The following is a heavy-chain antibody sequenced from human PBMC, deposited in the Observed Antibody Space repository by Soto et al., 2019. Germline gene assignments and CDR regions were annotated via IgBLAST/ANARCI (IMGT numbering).Heavy chain of an antibody. J-gene: IGHJ4*02. CDR1: GGSISSYY. Sequence: PSETLSLTCTVSGGSISSYYWSWIRQSPGKGLEWIGYIYYSGSTYYNPSLKSRVIISEDTSKNQFSLKLSSVTAADTAVYYCARDRITFGGTYWGQGILVTVSS. D-gene: IGHD3-16*01. V-gene: IGHV4-59*06. CDR2: IYYSGST. CDR3: ARDRITFGGTY.